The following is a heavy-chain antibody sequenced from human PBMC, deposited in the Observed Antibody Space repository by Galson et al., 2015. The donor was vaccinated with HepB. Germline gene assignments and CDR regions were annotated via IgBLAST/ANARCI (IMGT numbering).Heavy chain of an antibody. V-gene: IGHV4-39*01. CDR2: IFYMGAT. CDR1: GGSIGGRTDF. J-gene: IGHJ5*02. CDR3: ARRTFNFFDP. D-gene: IGHD2/OR15-2a*01. Sequence: LSLTCTVSGGSIGGRTDFLGGARPPPRERRGGVGPIFYMGATPPTPSFQSQVIISVNQSRNQFSLRLKPPTAADTAIYYCARRTFNFFDPWSQGARVTVSS.